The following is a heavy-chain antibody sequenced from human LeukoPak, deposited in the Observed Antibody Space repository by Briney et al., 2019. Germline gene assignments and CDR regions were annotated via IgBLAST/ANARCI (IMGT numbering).Heavy chain of an antibody. CDR2: IGTTGDT. V-gene: IGHV3-13*01. Sequence: PGGSLSLSCAASGFTFSSYDMRWVRQATEKGLEWVSAIGTTGDTNYTRSVKGRFTISRDNAKNSLYLQMNSLRAGDTAVYYCARGYSYGSGGFDIWGQGTMVTVSS. CDR1: GFTFSSYD. D-gene: IGHD5-18*01. CDR3: ARGYSYGSGGFDI. J-gene: IGHJ3*02.